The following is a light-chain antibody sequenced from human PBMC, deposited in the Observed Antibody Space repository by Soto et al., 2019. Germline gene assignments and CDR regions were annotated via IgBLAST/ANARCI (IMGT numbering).Light chain of an antibody. CDR1: SSDVGSYNL. CDR3: CSYAGSYV. CDR2: EGS. J-gene: IGLJ1*01. V-gene: IGLV2-23*01. Sequence: QSVLTQPAFVSGSPGQSITISCTGTSSDVGSYNLVSWYQQHPGKAPKLMIYEGSKRPSGVSNRFSGSKSGNTASLTISGLQAEDEADYYCCSYAGSYVFGTGTKVTVL.